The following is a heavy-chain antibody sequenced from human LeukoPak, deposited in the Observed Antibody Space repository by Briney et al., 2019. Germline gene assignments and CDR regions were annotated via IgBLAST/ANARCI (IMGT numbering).Heavy chain of an antibody. D-gene: IGHD3-10*01. J-gene: IGHJ5*02. Sequence: GGSLRLSCAASGFTVSSNYMSWVRQAPGKGLEWVSSISSSSSYIYYADSVKGRFTISRDNAKNSLYLQMNSLRAEDTAVYYCAKSITMVRGVIHWFDPWGQGTLVTVSS. V-gene: IGHV3-21*01. CDR3: AKSITMVRGVIHWFDP. CDR1: GFTVSSNY. CDR2: ISSSSSYI.